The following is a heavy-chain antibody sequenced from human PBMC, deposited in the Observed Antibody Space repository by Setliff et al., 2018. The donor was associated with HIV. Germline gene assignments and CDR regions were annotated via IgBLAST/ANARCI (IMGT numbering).Heavy chain of an antibody. J-gene: IGHJ4*02. Sequence: ASVKVSCKASGYTITSYYMHWVRQAPGQGLEWMGIINPSDSSTSYAQKFQGRVTMTRDTSTRTVYMEVSSLRSGETAVYYCARSTQSEIDYWGQGTLVTVSS. V-gene: IGHV1-46*01. CDR3: ARSTQSEIDY. CDR1: GYTITSYY. CDR2: INPSDSST.